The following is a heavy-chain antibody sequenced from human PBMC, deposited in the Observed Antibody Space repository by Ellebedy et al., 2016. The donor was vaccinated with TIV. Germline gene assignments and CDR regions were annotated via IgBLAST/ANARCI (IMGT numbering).Heavy chain of an antibody. CDR2: ISSSSIYI. D-gene: IGHD3-16*01. CDR1: GFSFRSYS. J-gene: IGHJ3*02. CDR3: ARDGGETFDI. V-gene: IGHV3-21*01. Sequence: GESLKISCAASGFSFRSYSMNWVRQAPGKGLEWVSSISSSSIYIYSADSVKGRFTISRDNAKNSLYLQMNSLRGEDTAVYYCARDGGETFDIWGQGTMVTVSS.